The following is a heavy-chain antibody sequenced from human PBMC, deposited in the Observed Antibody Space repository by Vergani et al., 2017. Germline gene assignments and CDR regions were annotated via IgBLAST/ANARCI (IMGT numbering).Heavy chain of an antibody. D-gene: IGHD2-2*02. V-gene: IGHV3-33*06. J-gene: IGHJ4*02. CDR3: AKETQDDTVEAPAAIQGTFDN. Sequence: VQLLESGGDLVQPGGSLRLSCAASGFTFNHYAMHWVRQAPGKGLEWVAVIWSDGSKKYYGDSVGGRFTISRDNSKNTLYLQMNSLRAEDTAVYYCAKETQDDTVEAPAAIQGTFDNWGQGTLVTVSS. CDR1: GFTFNHYA. CDR2: IWSDGSKK.